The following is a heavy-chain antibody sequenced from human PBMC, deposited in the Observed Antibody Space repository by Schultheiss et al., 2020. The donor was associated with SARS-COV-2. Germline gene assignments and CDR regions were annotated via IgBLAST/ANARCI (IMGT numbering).Heavy chain of an antibody. J-gene: IGHJ3*02. Sequence: SETLSLTWAVYGGSFSGYYWSWIRQPAGKGLEWIGRIYTSGSTNYNPSLKSRVTMSVDTSKNQFSLKLSSVTAADTAVYYCARPVTTFPSDAFDIWGQGTMVTVSS. D-gene: IGHD4-17*01. CDR2: IYTSGST. V-gene: IGHV4-59*10. CDR1: GGSFSGYY. CDR3: ARPVTTFPSDAFDI.